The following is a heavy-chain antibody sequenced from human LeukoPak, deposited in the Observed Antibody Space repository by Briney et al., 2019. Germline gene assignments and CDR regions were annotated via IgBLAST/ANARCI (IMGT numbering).Heavy chain of an antibody. Sequence: SETLSLTCTVSGGSIRSYYWSWIRQPPGKGLEWIGCIYYTGSTNYNPSLKSRVTISVDTSNNQFSLKLTSVTAADTAVYYCARGATYYYDSSGTRWFDPWGQGTLVTVSS. CDR3: ARGATYYYDSSGTRWFDP. CDR2: IYYTGST. J-gene: IGHJ5*02. CDR1: GGSIRSYY. D-gene: IGHD3-22*01. V-gene: IGHV4-59*01.